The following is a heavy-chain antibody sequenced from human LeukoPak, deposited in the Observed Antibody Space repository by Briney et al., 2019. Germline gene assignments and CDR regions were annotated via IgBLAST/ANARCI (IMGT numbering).Heavy chain of an antibody. Sequence: GGSLRLSCAASGFTFSNAWMSWVRQAPGKGLEWVANINLDGSVIHYVDSAKGRFTISRDNAKNSLYLQMNYLRAEDTALYYCATSDDSSGSDWGQGTLVTVSS. CDR1: GFTFSNAW. J-gene: IGHJ4*02. D-gene: IGHD3-22*01. CDR2: INLDGSVI. V-gene: IGHV3-7*01. CDR3: ATSDDSSGSD.